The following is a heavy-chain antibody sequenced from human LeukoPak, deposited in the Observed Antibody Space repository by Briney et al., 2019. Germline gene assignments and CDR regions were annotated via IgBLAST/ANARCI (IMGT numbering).Heavy chain of an antibody. V-gene: IGHV4-39*07. CDR1: GDSITSSSYY. CDR2: ISYSGST. CDR3: ARVGVVPAERWFDP. Sequence: PSETLSLTCIVSGDSITSSSYYWGWIRRPPGKGLEWIGTISYSGSTYYNPSLKSRVTMSLDTSKNQFSLKLSSVTAADTAVYYCARVGVVPAERWFDPWGQGTLVTVSS. J-gene: IGHJ5*02. D-gene: IGHD2-2*01.